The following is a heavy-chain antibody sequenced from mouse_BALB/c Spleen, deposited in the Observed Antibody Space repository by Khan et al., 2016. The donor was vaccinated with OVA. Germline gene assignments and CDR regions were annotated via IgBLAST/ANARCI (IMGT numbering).Heavy chain of an antibody. CDR1: GYSITSAYY. D-gene: IGHD3-3*01. J-gene: IGHJ3*01. CDR2: ISSGGSF. Sequence: EVQLQASGPGLVKPSQSLSLTCSVTGYSITSAYYWNWIRQFPGNKLEWMGYISSGGSFNYNPSLKNRISITRDTSKNQFFLKLNSVTPEDTATYYCARAGRWFDYWGQGTLVTVSA. CDR3: ARAGRWFDY. V-gene: IGHV3-6*02.